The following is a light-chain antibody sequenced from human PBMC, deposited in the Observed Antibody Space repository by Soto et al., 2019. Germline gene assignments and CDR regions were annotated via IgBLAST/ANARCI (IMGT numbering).Light chain of an antibody. CDR1: QSMSSY. J-gene: IGKJ1*01. CDR2: AAS. Sequence: DIQMTKSPSSLSASVGDRVTITCRASQSMSSYLNWYQQKPGKAPTLLIYAASSLQSGVPSSFSDSGSGTDYTLTISSLQPQDVATYYCQQSYSTPRTVGQGTKVEIK. CDR3: QQSYSTPRT. V-gene: IGKV1-39*01.